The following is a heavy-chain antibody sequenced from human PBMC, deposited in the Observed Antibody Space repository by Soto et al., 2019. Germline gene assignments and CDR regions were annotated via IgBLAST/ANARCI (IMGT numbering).Heavy chain of an antibody. V-gene: IGHV3-30*18. CDR3: AKDLGWAHQVTATEIRKLGYYYGMDV. Sequence: GGSLRPSCAASGFTFSSYGMHWVRQAPGKGLEWVAVISYDGSNKYYADSVKGRFTISRDNSKNTLYLQMNSLRAEDTAVYYCAKDLGWAHQVTATEIRKLGYYYGMDVWGQGTTVTVSS. CDR2: ISYDGSNK. D-gene: IGHD5-18*01. J-gene: IGHJ6*02. CDR1: GFTFSSYG.